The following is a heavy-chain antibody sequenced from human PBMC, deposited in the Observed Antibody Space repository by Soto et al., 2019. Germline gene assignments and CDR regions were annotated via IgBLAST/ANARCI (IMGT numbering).Heavy chain of an antibody. CDR3: ARHRPTSSRYLIPDY. Sequence: SETLSLTCTVSGGSISSGGHYWGWIRQPPGKGLEWIGNIYYRGNTYYNPSLRSRVTISVDTSKNQFSLKVTSLTVADTAVYYCARHRPTSSRYLIPDYWGQGILVTVSS. J-gene: IGHJ4*02. D-gene: IGHD6-13*01. CDR1: GGSISSGGHY. CDR2: IYYRGNT. V-gene: IGHV4-39*01.